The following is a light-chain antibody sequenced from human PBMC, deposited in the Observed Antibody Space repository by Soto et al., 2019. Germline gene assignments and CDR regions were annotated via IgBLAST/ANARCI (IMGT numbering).Light chain of an antibody. CDR1: SGSIGSNS. J-gene: IGLJ7*01. CDR2: EDD. CDR3: QSYDTNTVV. V-gene: IGLV6-57*04. Sequence: NFMLTQPHSVSESPGKTVTISCTRSSGSIGSNSVQWYRQRPGSAPTIVIYEDDQRPSGVPSRFAGSIDRSSNSASLTISGLQTEDEADYYCQSYDTNTVVFGGGTQLTVL.